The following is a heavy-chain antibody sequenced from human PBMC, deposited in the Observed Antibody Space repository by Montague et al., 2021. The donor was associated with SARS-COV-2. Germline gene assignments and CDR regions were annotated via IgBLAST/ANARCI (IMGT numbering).Heavy chain of an antibody. CDR1: NGSFSDYY. D-gene: IGHD5-12*01. Sequence: SETLSLTCAVYNGSFSDYYWSWIRQPPGMGLEWIGEINHSGTTNFNPSLKSRVTMSVDTSKSQFSLKLNSVTAADTAVYYCARGPPRDRGGGGTPGTFLATGVGPWGQKTRATVSS. CDR2: INHSGTT. J-gene: IGHJ5*02. CDR3: ARGPPRDRGGGGTPGTFLATGVGP. V-gene: IGHV4-34*01.